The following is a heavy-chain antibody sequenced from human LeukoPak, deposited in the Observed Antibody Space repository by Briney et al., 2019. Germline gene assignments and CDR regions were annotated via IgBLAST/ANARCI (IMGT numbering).Heavy chain of an antibody. CDR2: ISGSGGST. D-gene: IGHD5-18*01. Sequence: GGSLRLSCAASGFTFSSYAMSWVRQAPGKGLEWVSAISGSGGSTYYADSVKGRFTISRNNSKNTLYLPLNSLRAEDTAVYYCAKDGYSYGDSTGYFDYWGQGTLVTVSS. CDR3: AKDGYSYGDSTGYFDY. J-gene: IGHJ4*02. V-gene: IGHV3-23*01. CDR1: GFTFSSYA.